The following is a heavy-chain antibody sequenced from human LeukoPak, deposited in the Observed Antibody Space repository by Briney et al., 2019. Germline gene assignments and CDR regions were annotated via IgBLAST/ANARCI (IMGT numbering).Heavy chain of an antibody. CDR2: IYYSGST. CDR3: ARESNGGYGFDY. Sequence: SETLSITCTVSGGSISSSSYYWGWIRQPPGKGLEWIGSIYYSGSTYYNPSLKSRVTISVDTSKNQFSLRLSSLTAADTAVYYCARESNGGYGFDYWGQGTLVTVAS. D-gene: IGHD5-12*01. V-gene: IGHV4-39*02. J-gene: IGHJ4*02. CDR1: GGSISSSSYY.